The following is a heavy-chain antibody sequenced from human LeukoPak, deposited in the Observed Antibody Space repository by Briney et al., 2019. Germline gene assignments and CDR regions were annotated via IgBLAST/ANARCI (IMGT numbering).Heavy chain of an antibody. Sequence: GGSLRLSCTASGFTFGDYAMSWFRQAPGKGLEWVGFIRSKAYGGTTEYAASVKGRFTISRDDSKSIAYLQMNSLKTEDTAVYYCTRGGYDSSGYYYEGPYFVYWGQGTLVTVSS. V-gene: IGHV3-49*03. CDR1: GFTFGDYA. CDR3: TRGGYDSSGYYYEGPYFVY. D-gene: IGHD3-22*01. J-gene: IGHJ4*02. CDR2: IRSKAYGGTT.